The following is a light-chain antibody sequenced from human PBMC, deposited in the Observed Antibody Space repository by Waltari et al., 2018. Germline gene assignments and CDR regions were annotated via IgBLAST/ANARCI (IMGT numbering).Light chain of an antibody. Sequence: QSVLTQPPSVSGAPGQRVTISCTGGGSNIGAGYDVHWYRQLPGKAPELLIYGVNDRPSGVPDRCFGSLSGTSASLAITGLQAEDEADYYCQSYDTSLSVVFGGGTELTV. CDR2: GVN. V-gene: IGLV1-40*01. J-gene: IGLJ2*01. CDR1: GSNIGAGYD. CDR3: QSYDTSLSVV.